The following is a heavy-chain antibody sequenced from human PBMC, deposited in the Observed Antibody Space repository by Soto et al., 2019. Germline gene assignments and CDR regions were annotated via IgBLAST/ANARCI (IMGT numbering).Heavy chain of an antibody. V-gene: IGHV4-34*01. CDR2: VYDGGSI. J-gene: IGHJ5*02. Sequence: QVQLQQWGAGLLKPSETLSLTCAVYGESLNYFYWSWISQAPGKGLEWIGEVYDGGSINYNPSPKSRVTIAVATSKNQFSLRVTSVTAADTAIYYCARGKWADRFANWGQGTLVTVSS. CDR1: GESLNYFY. CDR3: ARGKWADRFAN. D-gene: IGHD1-26*01.